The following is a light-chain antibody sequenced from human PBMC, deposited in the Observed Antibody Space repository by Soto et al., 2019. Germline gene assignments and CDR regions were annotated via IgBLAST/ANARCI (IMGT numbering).Light chain of an antibody. V-gene: IGKV3-20*01. CDR2: GAS. Sequence: EIVLTQSPGTLSLSPGERATLSCRASQRISNSYLAWYQQKPGQAPRLLIFGASSRATGIPDRFSGSGSGTDFTLTISRLEPEDFAVYYCQHYGSSSWTFGQGTKVDIK. CDR1: QRISNSY. J-gene: IGKJ1*01. CDR3: QHYGSSSWT.